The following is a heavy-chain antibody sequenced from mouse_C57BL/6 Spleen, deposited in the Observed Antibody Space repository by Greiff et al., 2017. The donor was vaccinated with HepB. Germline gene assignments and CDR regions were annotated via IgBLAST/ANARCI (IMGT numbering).Heavy chain of an antibody. CDR1: GFTFSNYW. CDR2: IRLKSDNYAT. V-gene: IGHV6-3*01. J-gene: IGHJ2*01. CDR3: TGITTVVATGDY. Sequence: EVHLVESGGGLVQPGGSMKLSCVASGFTFSNYWMNWVRQSPEKGLEWVAQIRLKSDNYATHYAESVKGRFTISRDDSKSSVYLQMNNLRAEDTGIYYCTGITTVVATGDYWGQGTTLTVSS. D-gene: IGHD1-1*01.